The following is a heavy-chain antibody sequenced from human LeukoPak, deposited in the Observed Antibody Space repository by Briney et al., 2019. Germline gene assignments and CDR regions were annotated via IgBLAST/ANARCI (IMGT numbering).Heavy chain of an antibody. V-gene: IGHV1-18*01. D-gene: IGHD6-19*01. Sequence: GASVKVSCKASGYTFTSYGISWVRQAPGQGLEWMEWISAYNGNTNYAQKLQGRVTMTTDTSTSTAYMELRSLRSDDTAVYYCARSPKFQWLVRGPLDYWGQGTLVTVSS. CDR2: ISAYNGNT. CDR3: ARSPKFQWLVRGPLDY. CDR1: GYTFTSYG. J-gene: IGHJ4*02.